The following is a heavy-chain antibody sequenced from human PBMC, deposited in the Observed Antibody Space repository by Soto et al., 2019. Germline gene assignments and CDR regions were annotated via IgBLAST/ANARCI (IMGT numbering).Heavy chain of an antibody. CDR2: ISQDGSGK. J-gene: IGHJ4*02. V-gene: IGHV3-7*01. D-gene: IGHD2-2*01. CDR3: SPALNF. Sequence: GGSLRLSCAASGFTFSSSWMDWVRQAPGKGLEWAANISQDGSGKHYIDSVKGRFTISRDNAKNSLYLQMNSLTAEDSALYYCSPALNFWGQGTLVTVSS. CDR1: GFTFSSSW.